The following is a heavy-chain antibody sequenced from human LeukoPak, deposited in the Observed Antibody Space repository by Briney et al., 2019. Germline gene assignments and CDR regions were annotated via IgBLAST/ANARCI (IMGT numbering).Heavy chain of an antibody. CDR2: IYHSGST. J-gene: IGHJ5*02. Sequence: SETLSLTCTVSGYSISSGYYWGWIRQPPGKGLEWIGSIYHSGSTYYNPSLKSRVTISVDTSKNQFSLKLSSVTAADTAVYYCARAAFCSGGSCLNWFDPWGQGTLVTVSS. CDR1: GYSISSGYY. CDR3: ARAAFCSGGSCLNWFDP. D-gene: IGHD2-15*01. V-gene: IGHV4-38-2*02.